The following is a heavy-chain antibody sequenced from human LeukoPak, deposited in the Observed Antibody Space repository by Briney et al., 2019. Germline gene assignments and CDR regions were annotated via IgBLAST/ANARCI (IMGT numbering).Heavy chain of an antibody. Sequence: GGSLRLSCAASGFTFSSYDMHWVRQATGKGLEWVSAIGTAGDTYYPGSVKGRFTISKENAKNSLYLQMNSLRARDTAVYYCARSGPGYSYGIFDYWGQGTLVTVSS. CDR3: ARSGPGYSYGIFDY. V-gene: IGHV3-13*01. J-gene: IGHJ4*02. CDR1: GFTFSSYD. CDR2: IGTAGDT. D-gene: IGHD5-18*01.